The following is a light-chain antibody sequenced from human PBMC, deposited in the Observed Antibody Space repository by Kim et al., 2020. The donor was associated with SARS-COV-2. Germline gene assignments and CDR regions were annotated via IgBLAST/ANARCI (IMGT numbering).Light chain of an antibody. Sequence: QPVLSQPPSASGTPGQTVTISCSGGRSNIARNYVYWYQGLPGTAPKLLIYRNNLRPSGVPDRFSASKSGTSSSLAISGLRSEDEADYYCATWDDSRSGVIFGGGTQLTVL. CDR2: RNN. CDR3: ATWDDSRSGVI. J-gene: IGLJ2*01. CDR1: RSNIARNY. V-gene: IGLV1-47*01.